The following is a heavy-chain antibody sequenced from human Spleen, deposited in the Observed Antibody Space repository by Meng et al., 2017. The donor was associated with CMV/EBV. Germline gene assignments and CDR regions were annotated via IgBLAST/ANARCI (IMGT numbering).Heavy chain of an antibody. D-gene: IGHD2-2*01. V-gene: IGHV4-39*07. CDR1: GGYISSSSYY. CDR2: IYCSGST. CDR3: ATWTIVVVPAAKWDDY. Sequence: LRLSCAVSGGYISSSSYYWGWIRQPPGKGLEWIGRIYCSGSTYYNPAPKSRVTISVDTSKNQFSLKLSSVTAADTAVYYCATWTIVVVPAAKWDDYWGQGTLVTVSS. J-gene: IGHJ4*02.